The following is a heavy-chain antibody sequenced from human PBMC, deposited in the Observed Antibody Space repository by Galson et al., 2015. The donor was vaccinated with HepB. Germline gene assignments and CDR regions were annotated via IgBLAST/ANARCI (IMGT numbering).Heavy chain of an antibody. Sequence: LSLTCTVSGASISRYYWSWIRQPPGKGLEWIGYIYSRGSTNYNPSLKSRVTMSVDTSKNQFSLKLSSVTAADTAVYYCANLRDGDQVLFDYWGQGALVTVSS. CDR3: ANLRDGDQVLFDY. CDR1: GASISRYY. V-gene: IGHV4-59*01. CDR2: IYSRGST. J-gene: IGHJ4*02. D-gene: IGHD4-17*01.